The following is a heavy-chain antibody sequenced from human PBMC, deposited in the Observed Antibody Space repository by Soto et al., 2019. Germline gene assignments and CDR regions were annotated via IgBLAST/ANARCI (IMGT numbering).Heavy chain of an antibody. CDR2: IYYSGST. Sequence: SETLSLTCTVSGGSISSSSYYWGWIRQPPGKGLEWIGSIYYSGSTYYNPSLKSRVTISVDTSKNQFSLKLSSVTAADTAVYYCARQGEGGEMATIHEGWIDYWGQGTLVPVSS. D-gene: IGHD3-16*01. CDR3: ARQGEGGEMATIHEGWIDY. CDR1: GGSISSSSYY. V-gene: IGHV4-39*01. J-gene: IGHJ4*02.